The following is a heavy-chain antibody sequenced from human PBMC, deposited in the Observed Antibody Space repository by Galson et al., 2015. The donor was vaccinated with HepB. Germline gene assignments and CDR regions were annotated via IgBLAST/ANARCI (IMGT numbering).Heavy chain of an antibody. CDR3: ARVDFGELLVY. J-gene: IGHJ4*02. D-gene: IGHD3-10*01. CDR2: IYHSGST. CDR1: GYSISSGYY. V-gene: IGHV4-38-2*02. Sequence: ETLSLTCTVSGYSISSGYYWGWIRQPPGKGLEWIGSIYHSGSTYYNPSLKSRVTISVDTSKNQFSLKLSSVTAADTAVYYCARVDFGELLVYWGQGTLVTVSS.